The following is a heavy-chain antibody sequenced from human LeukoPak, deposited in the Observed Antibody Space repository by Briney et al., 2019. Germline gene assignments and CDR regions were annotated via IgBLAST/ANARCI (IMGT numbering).Heavy chain of an antibody. CDR2: INPSGGST. J-gene: IGHJ4*02. D-gene: IGHD7-27*01. Sequence: ASVKVSCKASGYTFTSYYMHWVRQAPGQGLEWMGIINPSGGSTSYARKFQGRVTMTRDTSTSTVYMELSSLRSEDTAVYYCARSVLGKLGDPHRYYFDYWGQGTLVTVSS. CDR3: ARSVLGKLGDPHRYYFDY. CDR1: GYTFTSYY. V-gene: IGHV1-46*01.